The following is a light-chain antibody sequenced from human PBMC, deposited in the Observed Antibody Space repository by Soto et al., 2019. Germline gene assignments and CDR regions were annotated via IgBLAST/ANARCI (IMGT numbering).Light chain of an antibody. CDR3: QQDNNWPPIT. CDR1: ETIRNNY. Sequence: QSPGTLSLSPGEGATLSCRASETIRNNYLARYQQKPGQAPRRIIYGASVMATGVPDRFSGSGSGTVFTLTISSLEPEDFAVYYCQQDNNWPPITFGQGTRLEIK. CDR2: GAS. J-gene: IGKJ5*01. V-gene: IGKV3-20*01.